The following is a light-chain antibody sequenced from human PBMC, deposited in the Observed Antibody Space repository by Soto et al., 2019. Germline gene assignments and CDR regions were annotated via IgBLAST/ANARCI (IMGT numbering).Light chain of an antibody. CDR1: SSNVGNNY. J-gene: IGLJ3*02. CDR3: GAWDSRLNSGV. V-gene: IGLV1-51*01. CDR2: DNY. Sequence: QSVLTQPPSVSAAPGQKVTISCSGSSSNVGNNYVSWYQQLPGTAPKLLIYDNYKRPSGIPDRFSGSKSGTSATLAITGLQTGDEADYYCGAWDSRLNSGVFGGGTKLTVL.